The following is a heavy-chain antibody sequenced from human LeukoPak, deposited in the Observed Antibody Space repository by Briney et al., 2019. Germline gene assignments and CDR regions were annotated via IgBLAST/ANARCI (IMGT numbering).Heavy chain of an antibody. V-gene: IGHV3-9*01. CDR1: GFTFDDYA. Sequence: GRSLRLSCAASGFTFDDYAVHWVRQAPGKGLEWVSGISWNSGSIGYADSVRGRFTISRDNSKNTLFLQMNTLRAEDTAVYYCAAVTPPDYWGQGTLVTVSS. J-gene: IGHJ4*02. CDR2: ISWNSGSI. CDR3: AAVTPPDY. D-gene: IGHD4-23*01.